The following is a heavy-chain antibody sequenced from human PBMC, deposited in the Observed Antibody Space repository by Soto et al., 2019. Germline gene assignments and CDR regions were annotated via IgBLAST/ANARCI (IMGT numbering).Heavy chain of an antibody. CDR2: ISFSDGGT. Sequence: EEQLLESRGGLIQPGGSLRLACAASGFTFSSYAMTWVRQAPGKGLEWVSSISFSDGGTYYADSVKGRLTISRDNSKNALFLQMNSLRVEDTAVYYCVKDDRILGRRYFDLWGRGTLVTVSS. CDR3: VKDDRILGRRYFDL. J-gene: IGHJ2*01. CDR1: GFTFSSYA. V-gene: IGHV3-23*01. D-gene: IGHD2-15*01.